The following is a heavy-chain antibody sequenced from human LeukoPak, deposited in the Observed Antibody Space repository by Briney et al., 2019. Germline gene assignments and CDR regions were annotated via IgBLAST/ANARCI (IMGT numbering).Heavy chain of an antibody. J-gene: IGHJ6*02. D-gene: IGHD3-16*01. CDR1: GGSFSGYY. Sequence: SETLSLTCAVYGGSFSGYYWSWLRPPPGKGLEWIGEINQSGSTNYNPSLKSRVTISVDTSKNQFSLKLSSVTAADTAVYYCARSRLRLGELWSGPYYYYYGMDVWGQGTTVTASS. CDR3: ARSRLRLGELWSGPYYYYYGMDV. CDR2: INQSGST. V-gene: IGHV4-34*01.